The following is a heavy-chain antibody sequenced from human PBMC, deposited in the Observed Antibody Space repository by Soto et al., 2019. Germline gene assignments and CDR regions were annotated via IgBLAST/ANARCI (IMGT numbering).Heavy chain of an antibody. Sequence: SEALSLTCTVSGGSISSYYWSWIRQPPGKGLEWIGYIYYSGSTNYNPSLKSRVTISVDTSKNQFSLKLSSVTAADTAVYYCGRVGFGESMMDYYYYYYMDVWGKGTTVTVSS. CDR1: GGSISSYY. D-gene: IGHD3-10*01. V-gene: IGHV4-59*01. J-gene: IGHJ6*03. CDR2: IYYSGST. CDR3: GRVGFGESMMDYYYYYYMDV.